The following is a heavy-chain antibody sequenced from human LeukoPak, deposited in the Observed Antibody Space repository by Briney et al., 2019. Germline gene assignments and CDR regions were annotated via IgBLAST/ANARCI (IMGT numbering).Heavy chain of an antibody. J-gene: IGHJ5*02. D-gene: IGHD6-19*01. CDR1: GGSFSGYY. CDR2: INHSGST. V-gene: IGHV4-34*01. CDR3: ARGRSKAVGNWFDP. Sequence: SGTLSLTCAVYGGSFSGYYWSWIRQPPGKGLEWIGEINHSGSTNYNPSLKSRVTISVDTSKNQFSLKLSSVTAADTAVYYCARGRSKAVGNWFDPWGQGTLVTVSS.